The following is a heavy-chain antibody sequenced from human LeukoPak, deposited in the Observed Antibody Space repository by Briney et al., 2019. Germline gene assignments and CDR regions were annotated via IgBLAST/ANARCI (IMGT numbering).Heavy chain of an antibody. CDR3: ATACGGSCYGFAY. J-gene: IGHJ4*02. CDR2: IYSGGST. Sequence: GGSLRLSCAASGFTVSSNYMSWVRQAPGKGLEWVSVIYSGGSTYYADSVKGRFTISRDNSKNTLYLQMNSLRAEDTAVYYCATACGGSCYGFAYWGQGTLVTVSS. V-gene: IGHV3-66*01. D-gene: IGHD2-15*01. CDR1: GFTVSSNY.